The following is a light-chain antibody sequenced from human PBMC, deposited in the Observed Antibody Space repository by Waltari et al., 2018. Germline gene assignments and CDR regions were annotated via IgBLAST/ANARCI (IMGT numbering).Light chain of an antibody. J-gene: IGLJ2*01. CDR1: RTDIGASNY. V-gene: IGLV2-14*03. Sequence: QSALTQPASVSGSPGQSITISCIGTRTDIGASNYVSWYQQYPGKAPKLMIFDVSKRPAGVSDRLSSSKSANTASLTISGLQAEDDADYYCSSYTNTNTFVLFGGGTKVTVL. CDR3: SSYTNTNTFVL. CDR2: DVS.